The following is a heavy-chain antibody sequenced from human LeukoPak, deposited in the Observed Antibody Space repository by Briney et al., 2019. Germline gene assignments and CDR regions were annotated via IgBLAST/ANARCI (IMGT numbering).Heavy chain of an antibody. CDR1: GYTFTGYH. J-gene: IGHJ4*02. CDR3: ARTVTTITMVRGVIMDYFDY. D-gene: IGHD3-10*01. Sequence: ASVKVSCKASGYTFTGYHMHWVRQAPGQGLEWMGRINPNTGGTDYAQKFQGRVTMTRDTSISTAYMDLSRLRSDDTAVYYCARTVTTITMVRGVIMDYFDYWGQGTLVTVSS. CDR2: INPNTGGT. V-gene: IGHV1-2*06.